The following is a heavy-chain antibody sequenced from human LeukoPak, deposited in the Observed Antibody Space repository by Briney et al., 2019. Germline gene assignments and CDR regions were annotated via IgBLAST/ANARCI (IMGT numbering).Heavy chain of an antibody. Sequence: ASVKVSCKASGYTFTGYYMHWVRQAPGQGLEWMGWINPNSGGTNYAQKFQGRVTMTRDTSISTAYMELSRLRSDDTAVYYCARKTVGATGPFFDYWGQGTLVTVSS. CDR1: GYTFTGYY. CDR3: ARKTVGATGPFFDY. D-gene: IGHD1-26*01. J-gene: IGHJ4*02. CDR2: INPNSGGT. V-gene: IGHV1-2*02.